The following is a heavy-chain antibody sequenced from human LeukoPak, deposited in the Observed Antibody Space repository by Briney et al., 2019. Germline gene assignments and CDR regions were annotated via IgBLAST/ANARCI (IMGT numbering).Heavy chain of an antibody. Sequence: GASVKVSCKASGYTFTSYYMHWVRQAPGQGFEWMGIINPSGGSTSYAQKFQGRVTMTRDTSTSTVYMELSSLRSEDTAVYYYARDRGAIYGSGSYYFDYWGQGTLVTVSS. CDR3: ARDRGAIYGSGSYYFDY. V-gene: IGHV1-46*01. CDR2: INPSGGST. J-gene: IGHJ4*02. CDR1: GYTFTSYY. D-gene: IGHD3-10*01.